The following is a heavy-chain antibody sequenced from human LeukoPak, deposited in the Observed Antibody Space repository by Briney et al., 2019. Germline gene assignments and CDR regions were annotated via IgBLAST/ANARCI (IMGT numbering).Heavy chain of an antibody. J-gene: IGHJ4*02. CDR3: ARGPYSSDAGY. CDR1: GGSFTSYY. Sequence: PSETLSLTCAVYGGSFTSYYWSWIRQPPGRGLEWIGEISHTGHTNYNPSLKSRVTMSVETSKNQLSLILTSVTAADTAVYYCARGPYSSDAGYWGQGTLVTVSS. D-gene: IGHD6-25*01. CDR2: ISHTGHT. V-gene: IGHV4-34*01.